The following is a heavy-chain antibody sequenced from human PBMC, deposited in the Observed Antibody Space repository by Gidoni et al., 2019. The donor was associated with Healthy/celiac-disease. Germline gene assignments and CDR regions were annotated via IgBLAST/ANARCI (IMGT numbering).Heavy chain of an antibody. Sequence: QLQLQESGPGLVKPSETLSLTCTVSGGSISSSRYYWGWIRQPPGKGLEWIGSIYYSGSTYYNPSLKSRVTISVDTSKNQFSLKLSSVTAADTAVYYCATALWDSSGYQTWGQGTLVTVSS. CDR1: GGSISSSRYY. J-gene: IGHJ4*02. D-gene: IGHD3-22*01. V-gene: IGHV4-39*01. CDR3: ATALWDSSGYQT. CDR2: IYYSGST.